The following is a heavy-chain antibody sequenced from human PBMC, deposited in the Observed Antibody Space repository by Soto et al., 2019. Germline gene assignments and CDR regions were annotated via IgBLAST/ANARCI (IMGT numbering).Heavy chain of an antibody. Sequence: QVQLVQSGTEVKKPGASVKVSCKASGYTFSSYYMHWVRQAPGQGLEWMGIINPSGGITNYAQKFQGRVTMTRETSTRTVYMELSSLRSEDTAVYYCARGGPWQLVIYGVDVWGQGTTVIVSS. CDR3: ARGGPWQLVIYGVDV. D-gene: IGHD6-6*01. CDR2: INPSGGIT. V-gene: IGHV1-46*01. CDR1: GYTFSSYY. J-gene: IGHJ6*02.